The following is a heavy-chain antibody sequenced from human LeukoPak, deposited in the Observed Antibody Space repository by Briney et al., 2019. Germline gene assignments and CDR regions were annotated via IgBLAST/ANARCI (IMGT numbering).Heavy chain of an antibody. CDR3: ARGTSSWGSGAFGI. Sequence: SETLSLTCTVSGGSISSYYWSWIRQPPGKGPEWIGYIYYSGSTNYNPSLKSRVTISVDTSKNQFSLKLSSVTAADTAVYYCARGTSSWGSGAFGIWGQGTMVTVSS. CDR1: GGSISSYY. D-gene: IGHD7-27*01. V-gene: IGHV4-59*08. CDR2: IYYSGST. J-gene: IGHJ3*02.